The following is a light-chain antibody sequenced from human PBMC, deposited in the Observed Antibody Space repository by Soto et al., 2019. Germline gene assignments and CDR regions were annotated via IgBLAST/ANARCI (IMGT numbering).Light chain of an antibody. J-gene: IGKJ5*01. CDR3: KQYGSSPPIT. V-gene: IGKV3-20*01. Sequence: EIVLTQSPGTLSLSPGERATLSCRASQSVSSSYLAWYQQKPGQAPRLLIYGASSRATGIPDRFSGSGSGTDLSFTISRLELEDFAVNYCKQYGSSPPITSGQGTRLEIK. CDR2: GAS. CDR1: QSVSSSY.